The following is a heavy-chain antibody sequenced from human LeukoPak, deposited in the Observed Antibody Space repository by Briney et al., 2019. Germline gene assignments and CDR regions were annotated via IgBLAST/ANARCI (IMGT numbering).Heavy chain of an antibody. J-gene: IGHJ6*02. CDR1: GYTFTGYY. Sequence: ASVKVSCKASGYTFTGYYMHWVRQAPGQGLEWMGWISAYNGNTNYAQKLQGRVTMTTDTSTSTAYMELRSLRSDDTAVYYCARGNDYYYYYDMDVWGQGTTVTVSS. D-gene: IGHD4-11*01. CDR2: ISAYNGNT. V-gene: IGHV1-18*04. CDR3: ARGNDYYYYYDMDV.